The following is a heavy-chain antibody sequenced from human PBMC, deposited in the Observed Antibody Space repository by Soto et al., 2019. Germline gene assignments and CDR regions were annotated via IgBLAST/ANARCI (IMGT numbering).Heavy chain of an antibody. J-gene: IGHJ4*02. CDR2: IKQDGGEK. CDR1: GFTFSSYW. Sequence: EVQLVESGGGLVQPGGSLRLSCAASGFTFSSYWMSWVRQAPGKGLECVAHIKQDGGEKNYVDSVKGRFTISRDTAKYSLYLQMNCLRAEDTAVYYGARANDYRCDYWGQGTLVTVSS. CDR3: ARANDYRCDY. D-gene: IGHD4-17*01. V-gene: IGHV3-7*04.